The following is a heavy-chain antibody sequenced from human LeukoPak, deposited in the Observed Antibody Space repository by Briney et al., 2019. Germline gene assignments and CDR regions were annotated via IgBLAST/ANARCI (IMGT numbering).Heavy chain of an antibody. CDR2: IYYSGST. V-gene: IGHV4-59*01. D-gene: IGHD6-13*01. CDR1: GGSISSYY. J-gene: IGHJ6*02. CDR3: ARVRYSQFSAAGTSLYYYYGMDV. Sequence: PSETLSLTCTVSGGSISSYYWSWIRQPPGKGLEWIGYIYYSGSTNYNPSLKSRVTISVDTSKNQFSLKLSSVTAADTAVYYCARVRYSQFSAAGTSLYYYYGMDVWGQGITVTVSS.